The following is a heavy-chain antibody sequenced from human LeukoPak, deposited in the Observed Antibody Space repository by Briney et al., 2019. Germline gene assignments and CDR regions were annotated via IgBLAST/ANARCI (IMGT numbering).Heavy chain of an antibody. CDR3: ARTHYYGSGSQYYFDY. CDR2: IYYSGST. D-gene: IGHD3-10*01. Sequence: SETLSLTCTVSGGSISSSSYYWGWIRQPPGKGPEWIGSIYYSGSTYYNPSLKSRVTISVDTSKNQFSLKLSSVTAEDTAVYYCARTHYYGSGSQYYFDYWGQGTLVTVSS. CDR1: GGSISSSSYY. V-gene: IGHV4-39*01. J-gene: IGHJ4*02.